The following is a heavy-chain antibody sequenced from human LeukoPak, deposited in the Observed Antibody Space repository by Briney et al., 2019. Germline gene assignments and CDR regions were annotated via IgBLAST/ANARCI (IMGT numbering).Heavy chain of an antibody. Sequence: GGSLRLSCAASGLTFSSYAMSWVRQAPGKGLEWVSAISGSGGSTYYADSVKGRFTISRDNSKNTLYLQMNSLRAEDTAVYYCAKDGNYYDSSGYYRYYSDYGGQGTLVTVSS. D-gene: IGHD3-22*01. CDR1: GLTFSSYA. CDR2: ISGSGGST. CDR3: AKDGNYYDSSGYYRYYSDY. J-gene: IGHJ4*02. V-gene: IGHV3-23*01.